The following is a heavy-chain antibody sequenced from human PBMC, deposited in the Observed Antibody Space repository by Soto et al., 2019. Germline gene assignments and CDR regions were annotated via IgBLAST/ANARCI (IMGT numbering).Heavy chain of an antibody. Sequence: GGSLRLSCASSGCTFSSYAMHLVRQATGRGLEYVSAISSNGGSTYYANSVKGRFTISRDNSKNTLYLQMGSLRAEDMAVYYCARAASGSGSYYFGYWGQGTLVTVSS. CDR1: GCTFSSYA. J-gene: IGHJ4*02. CDR2: ISSNGGST. V-gene: IGHV3-64*01. D-gene: IGHD3-10*01. CDR3: ARAASGSGSYYFGY.